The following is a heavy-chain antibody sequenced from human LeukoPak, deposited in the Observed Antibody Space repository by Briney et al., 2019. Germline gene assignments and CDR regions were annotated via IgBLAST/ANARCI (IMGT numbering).Heavy chain of an antibody. V-gene: IGHV3-21*01. Sequence: PGGSLRLSCAASGFTLSNSWMHWVRQAPGKGLEWVSSISSSSSYRYYADSVKGRFTISRDNAKNSLHLQMNSLRAEDTAVYYCMSYAGRSDDYWGQGTLVTVSS. D-gene: IGHD3-16*01. CDR1: GFTLSNSW. CDR2: ISSSSSYR. J-gene: IGHJ4*02. CDR3: MSYAGRSDDY.